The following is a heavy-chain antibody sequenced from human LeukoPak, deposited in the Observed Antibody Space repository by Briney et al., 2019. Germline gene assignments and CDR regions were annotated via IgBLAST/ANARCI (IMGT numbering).Heavy chain of an antibody. J-gene: IGHJ4*02. CDR3: ARSLRYFDY. V-gene: IGHV3-48*04. CDR1: GFTFSSYS. D-gene: IGHD3-9*01. CDR2: ISSSGSTM. Sequence: GSLRLSCAASGFTFSSYSMNWVRQAPGKGLEWISYISSSGSTMYYADSVKGRFTISRDNAKNSLYLQMNSLRAEDTAIYYCARSLRYFDYWGQGTLVTVSS.